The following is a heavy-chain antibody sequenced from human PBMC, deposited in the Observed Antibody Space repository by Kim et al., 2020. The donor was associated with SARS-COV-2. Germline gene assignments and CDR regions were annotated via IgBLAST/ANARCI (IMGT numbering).Heavy chain of an antibody. CDR2: IGTAGDT. Sequence: GGSLRLSCAASGFTFSNYDMHWVRQPTGKGLEWVSGIGTAGDTYYEGSVKGRFTSSSGNVKNSLYLQMNSLRAGDTAVYYCARLFKEYSGYPFYFDYWGQGALLAVSS. CDR3: ARLFKEYSGYPFYFDY. J-gene: IGHJ4*02. CDR1: GFTFSNYD. V-gene: IGHV3-13*01. D-gene: IGHD5-12*01.